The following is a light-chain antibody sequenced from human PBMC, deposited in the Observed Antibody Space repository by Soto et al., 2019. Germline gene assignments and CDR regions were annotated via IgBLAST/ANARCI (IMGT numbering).Light chain of an antibody. Sequence: EIVLTQSPGTLSLSPGERATLSCRASQSITSNYLAWYQQKPGQAPRLLIFGASSRATGIPDKFSGSGSGTEFTLTISSLLSEDFAVYFCQQYNNWPLTFGGGTKVETK. V-gene: IGKV3-20*01. CDR1: QSITSNY. CDR3: QQYNNWPLT. CDR2: GAS. J-gene: IGKJ4*01.